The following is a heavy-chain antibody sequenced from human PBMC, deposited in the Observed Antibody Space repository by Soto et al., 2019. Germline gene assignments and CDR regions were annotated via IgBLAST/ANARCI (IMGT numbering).Heavy chain of an antibody. CDR2: VNPSGGHT. Sequence: QVQLMQSGAEVKKPGASVKVSCKASGDTFTNYYIHWVRQAPGQVLEWMGTVNPSGGHTTYAQHFLGRVTMTRDTTTSILYMELTSLTSDDTAVYYCARGGHVVVVTAALDYWGQGTLVTVSS. D-gene: IGHD2-21*02. V-gene: IGHV1-46*01. CDR3: ARGGHVVVVTAALDY. J-gene: IGHJ4*02. CDR1: GDTFTNYY.